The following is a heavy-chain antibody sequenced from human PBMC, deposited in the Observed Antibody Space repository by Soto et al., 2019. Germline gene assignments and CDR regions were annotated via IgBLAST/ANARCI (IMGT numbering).Heavy chain of an antibody. Sequence: VQLLESGGGLVQPGGSLRLSCAASGFTFSSYAMSWVRQAPGKGLEWVSAISGSGGSTCYADSVKGRFTISRDNSKNTLYLQMNSLRAEDTAVYYCAKATYYDFWSGYYPSMDVWGKGTTVTVSS. CDR1: GFTFSSYA. D-gene: IGHD3-3*01. V-gene: IGHV3-23*01. CDR2: ISGSGGST. CDR3: AKATYYDFWSGYYPSMDV. J-gene: IGHJ6*03.